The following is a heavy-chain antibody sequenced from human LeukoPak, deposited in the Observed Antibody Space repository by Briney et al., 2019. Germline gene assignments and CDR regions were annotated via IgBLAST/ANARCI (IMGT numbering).Heavy chain of an antibody. D-gene: IGHD3-10*01. CDR2: IYYSGST. CDR1: GGSISSSSYY. CDR3: ARGGYYGSGNDFRFDP. J-gene: IGHJ5*02. V-gene: IGHV4-39*07. Sequence: PSETLSLTCTVSGGSISSSSYYWGWIRQPPGKGLEWIGSIYYSGSTYYNPSLKSRVTISVDTSKNQFSLKLSSVTAADTAIYYCARGGYYGSGNDFRFDPWGQGTLVTVSS.